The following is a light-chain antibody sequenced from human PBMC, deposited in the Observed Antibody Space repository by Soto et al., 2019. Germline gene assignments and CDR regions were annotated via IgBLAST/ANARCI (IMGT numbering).Light chain of an antibody. V-gene: IGKV3-15*01. CDR1: QSISNY. Sequence: EIVMTQSPPTLSVSPGEGVTLSCKASQSISNYLAWYQHKPGQAPRLLINGASIRATGFPARFSGSGSGEDFTLTISSVQSEDFAVYYCQQYLNWPWTFGQGTKLEIK. J-gene: IGKJ1*01. CDR3: QQYLNWPWT. CDR2: GAS.